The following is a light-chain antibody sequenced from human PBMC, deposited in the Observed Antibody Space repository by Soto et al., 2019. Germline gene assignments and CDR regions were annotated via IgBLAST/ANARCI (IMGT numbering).Light chain of an antibody. CDR2: RNS. V-gene: IGLV1-40*01. CDR1: SSNIGAGYD. CDR3: QSYDSSLSGSV. Sequence: QSVLTQPPSVSGAPGQRVTMSCTGSSSNIGAGYDVYWYQQLPGTAPKLLIYRNSNRPSGVPDRFSGSKSGPSASLAITGLQAEDEADYYCQSYDSSLSGSVFGGGTKLTVL. J-gene: IGLJ2*01.